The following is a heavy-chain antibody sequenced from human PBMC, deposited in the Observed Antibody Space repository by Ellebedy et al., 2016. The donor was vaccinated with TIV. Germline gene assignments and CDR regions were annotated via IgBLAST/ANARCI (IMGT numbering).Heavy chain of an antibody. Sequence: GESLKISCAASGYIFTDYWVAWVRQTPGLGLEWMGIIDPDGSDTKYSPSFQGQVTISGDRSSSSTYLQWSSLRASDTAIYYCARLQSSMVGATVPDSWGQGTQVIVSS. J-gene: IGHJ4*02. D-gene: IGHD1-26*01. CDR3: ARLQSSMVGATVPDS. CDR2: IDPDGSDT. V-gene: IGHV5-51*01. CDR1: GYIFTDYW.